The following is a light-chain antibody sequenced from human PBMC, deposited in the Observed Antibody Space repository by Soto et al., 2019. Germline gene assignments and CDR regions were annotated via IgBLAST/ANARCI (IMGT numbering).Light chain of an antibody. CDR2: EVS. V-gene: IGLV2-23*02. CDR1: SSDVGSYNL. CDR3: CSYAGRSTWV. Sequence: QSALTQPASVSGSPRQSITISCTGTSSDVGSYNLVSWYQQHPGKAPKLMIYEVSKRPSGVSNRFSGSKSGNTASLTISGFQAEDEADYYCCSYAGRSTWVFGIGTKVTVL. J-gene: IGLJ1*01.